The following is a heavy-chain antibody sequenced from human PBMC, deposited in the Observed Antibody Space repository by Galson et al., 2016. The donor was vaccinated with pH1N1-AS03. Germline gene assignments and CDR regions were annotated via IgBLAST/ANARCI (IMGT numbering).Heavy chain of an antibody. D-gene: IGHD5-12*01. CDR1: GFSFNSYA. V-gene: IGHV3-23*01. CDR2: IRGNGDST. Sequence: SLRLSCAASGFSFNSYAMQWVRQAPGEGLEWVSGIRGNGDSTYYADSVKGRFTISRDNSKDMFYLQMTSLSGDDTAVYYCLKGSWGIDIVDRIAHCGMDVWGQGTTVTVSS. J-gene: IGHJ6*02. CDR3: LKGSWGIDIVDRIAHCGMDV.